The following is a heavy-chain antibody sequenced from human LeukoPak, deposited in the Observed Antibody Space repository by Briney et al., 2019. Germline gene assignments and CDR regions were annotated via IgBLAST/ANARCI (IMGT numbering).Heavy chain of an antibody. D-gene: IGHD3-10*01. Sequence: GGSLRLSCAASGFTFSSYSMNWVRQAPGQGLEWVSFISSSSSYIYYADSVKGRVTISRDNAKNSPYLQMNSLRAEDTAVYYCARGEYGSGSYHIDYWGQGTLVTVSS. V-gene: IGHV3-21*01. CDR2: ISSSSSYI. CDR3: ARGEYGSGSYHIDY. J-gene: IGHJ4*02. CDR1: GFTFSSYS.